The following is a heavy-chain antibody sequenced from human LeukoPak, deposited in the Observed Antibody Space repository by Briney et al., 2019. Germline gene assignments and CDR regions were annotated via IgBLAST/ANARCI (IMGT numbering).Heavy chain of an antibody. CDR1: GFTFTTYD. V-gene: IGHV3-13*01. CDR2: IGTTGDT. J-gene: IGHJ4*02. Sequence: PGGSLRLSCAASGFTFTTYDMHWVRQATGKGLEWVSAIGTTGDTYYPGSVKGRFTISRENAKNSLYLQMNSLRAGDTAVYYCARGQGVGFDYWGQGTLVTVSS. CDR3: ARGQGVGFDY. D-gene: IGHD2-15*01.